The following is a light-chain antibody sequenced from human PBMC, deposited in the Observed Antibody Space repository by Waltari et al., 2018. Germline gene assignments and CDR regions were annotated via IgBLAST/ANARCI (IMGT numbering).Light chain of an antibody. V-gene: IGKV3-20*01. J-gene: IGKJ1*01. Sequence: EVVLTQSPGTLSLSPGERATLSCRASQSIGKYLVWYQQRPGQAPRLLIYAASTRATGIPDRFSCSGYGTDFSLTISRLEPEDFAVYYCQNHERIPATFGQGTKVEIK. CDR3: QNHERIPAT. CDR1: QSIGKY. CDR2: AAS.